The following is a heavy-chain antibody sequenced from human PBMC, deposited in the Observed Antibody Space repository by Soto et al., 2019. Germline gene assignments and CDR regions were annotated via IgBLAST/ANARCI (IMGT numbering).Heavy chain of an antibody. CDR2: IYYSGST. CDR3: ARASVYAIVGATNWFDP. V-gene: IGHV4-31*03. J-gene: IGHJ5*02. CDR1: GGSISSGGYY. D-gene: IGHD1-26*01. Sequence: SETLSLTCTVSGGSISSGGYYWSWIRQHPGKGLGWIGYIYYSGSTYYNPSLKSRVTISVDTSKNQFSLKLSSVTAADTAVYYCARASVYAIVGATNWFDPWGQGTLVTVSS.